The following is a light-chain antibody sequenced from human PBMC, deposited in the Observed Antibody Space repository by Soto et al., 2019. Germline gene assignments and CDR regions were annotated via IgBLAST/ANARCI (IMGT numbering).Light chain of an antibody. CDR3: QQYSYYAT. J-gene: IGKJ1*01. V-gene: IGKV1-5*03. CDR2: KAS. CDR1: QTISSW. Sequence: GDRVTTTCRASQTISSWLAWYQQKPGKAPKLLIYKASTLESGVPSRFSGSGSGTDFTLTVTSLQPEDFATYYCQQYSYYATFGQGTKVEIK.